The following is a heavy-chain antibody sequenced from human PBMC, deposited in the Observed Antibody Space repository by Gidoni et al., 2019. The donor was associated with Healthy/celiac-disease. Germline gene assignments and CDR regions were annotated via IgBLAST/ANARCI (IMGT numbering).Heavy chain of an antibody. V-gene: IGHV3-33*01. Sequence: QVQLVESAGGVVQPGRSLRLSCAAPGFTFSSYGMHWVRQAPGKGLEWVAVIWYDGSNKYYADSVKGRFTISRDNSKNTLYLQMNSLRAEDTAVYYCARDVDSSGYPDAFDIWGQGTMVTVSS. CDR3: ARDVDSSGYPDAFDI. J-gene: IGHJ3*02. CDR1: GFTFSSYG. D-gene: IGHD3-22*01. CDR2: IWYDGSNK.